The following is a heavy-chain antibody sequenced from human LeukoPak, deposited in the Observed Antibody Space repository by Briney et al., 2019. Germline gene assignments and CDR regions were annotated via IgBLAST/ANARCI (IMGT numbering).Heavy chain of an antibody. V-gene: IGHV4-34*01. CDR2: INHSGST. Sequence: KPSETLSLTCAVYGGSFSGYYWSWIRQPPGKGLEWIGEINHSGSTNYNPSLKSRVTISVDTSKNQFSLKLSSVTAADTAVYYCARLLMTTAGNWFDPWGQGTLVTVSS. CDR3: ARLLMTTAGNWFDP. CDR1: GGSFSGYY. D-gene: IGHD4-11*01. J-gene: IGHJ5*02.